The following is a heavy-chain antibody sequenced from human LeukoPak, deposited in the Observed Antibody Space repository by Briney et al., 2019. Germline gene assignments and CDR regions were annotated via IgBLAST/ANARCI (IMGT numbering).Heavy chain of an antibody. J-gene: IGHJ4*02. Sequence: GASVKVSCKASGYTFTGYYMHWVRQAPGQGLEWTGWINPKSGGTNYAQKCQGRVTMTRDTSINTAYMDLSSLRSDDTAVYYCARDRAILAMDYEFDYWGQGTLVTVSS. V-gene: IGHV1-2*02. CDR2: INPKSGGT. CDR1: GYTFTGYY. CDR3: ARDRAILAMDYEFDY. D-gene: IGHD3-16*01.